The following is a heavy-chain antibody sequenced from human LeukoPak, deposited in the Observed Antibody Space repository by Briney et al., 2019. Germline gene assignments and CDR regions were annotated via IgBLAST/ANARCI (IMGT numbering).Heavy chain of an antibody. J-gene: IGHJ4*02. CDR1: GGSMPVGSISTYY. D-gene: IGHD3-10*01. CDR2: IYTSGTT. CDR3: ARGAPSVY. Sequence: PSETLSLTCTVSGGSMPVGSISTYYWSWVRQAAGKGLERIGRIYTSGTTNYNPSLKSRVTMLIDTSKNQFSLKLSSVTAADTAVYYWARGAPSVYWGQGTLVSVSS. V-gene: IGHV4-4*07.